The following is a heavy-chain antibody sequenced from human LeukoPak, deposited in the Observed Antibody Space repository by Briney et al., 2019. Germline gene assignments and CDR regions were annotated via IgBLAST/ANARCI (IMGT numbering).Heavy chain of an antibody. Sequence: GGSLRLSCAASGFTFDDNAMHWVRQAPGKGLEWVSGINWNGGSTGYADSVKGRFTISRDNAKNSLYLQMNSLRAEDTALYYCASGGIYYGAAFDFWGQGTLVTVSS. V-gene: IGHV3-20*04. CDR3: ASGGIYYGAAFDF. D-gene: IGHD1-26*01. CDR2: INWNGGST. CDR1: GFTFDDNA. J-gene: IGHJ4*02.